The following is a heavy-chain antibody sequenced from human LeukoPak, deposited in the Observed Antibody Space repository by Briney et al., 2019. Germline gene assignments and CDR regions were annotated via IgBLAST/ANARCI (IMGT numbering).Heavy chain of an antibody. CDR3: ARDLGAYDSSGYRFDP. V-gene: IGHV1-18*01. Sequence: ASVNVSCKASGYTFTSYGMSWVRQAPGQGLEWIGWISPYNGDTNYAQNVQGRVTMTTDTSTSTAYMELRSLRSDDTDVYYCARDLGAYDSSGYRFDPWGQGTLVTVSS. CDR2: ISPYNGDT. D-gene: IGHD3-22*01. J-gene: IGHJ5*02. CDR1: GYTFTSYG.